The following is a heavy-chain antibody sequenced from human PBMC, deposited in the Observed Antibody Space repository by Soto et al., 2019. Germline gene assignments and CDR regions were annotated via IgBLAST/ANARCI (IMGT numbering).Heavy chain of an antibody. CDR3: ARDPHRPYSSNATSGWYFDL. CDR1: GFTFSSYS. V-gene: IGHV3-48*01. J-gene: IGHJ2*01. CDR2: ISSSSSTI. Sequence: EVQLVESGGGLVQPGGSLRLSCAASGFTFSSYSMNWVRQAPGKGLEWVSYISSSSSTIYYADSVKGRFTISRDNAKNSLYLQMNSLRAEDTAVYYCARDPHRPYSSNATSGWYFDLWGRGTLVTVSS. D-gene: IGHD6-13*01.